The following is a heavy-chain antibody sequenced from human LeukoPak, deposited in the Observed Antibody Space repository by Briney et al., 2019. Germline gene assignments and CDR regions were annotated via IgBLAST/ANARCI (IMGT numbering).Heavy chain of an antibody. CDR2: IIPIFGTA. J-gene: IGHJ4*02. Sequence: SVKVSCKASGGTFSSYAISWVRQAPGQGLEWMGGIIPIFGTANYAQKFQGRVTITADESTSTAYMELSSLRSDDTAVYYCASQNSRGLLEWLFWGQGTLVTVSS. V-gene: IGHV1-69*13. CDR3: ASQNSRGLLEWLF. CDR1: GGTFSSYA. D-gene: IGHD3-3*01.